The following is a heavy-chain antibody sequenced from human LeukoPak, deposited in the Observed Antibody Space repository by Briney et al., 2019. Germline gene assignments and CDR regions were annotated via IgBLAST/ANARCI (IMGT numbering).Heavy chain of an antibody. D-gene: IGHD3-22*01. V-gene: IGHV4-59*01. CDR2: IDDSGNT. CDR3: ARLGGYSHAFDI. J-gene: IGHJ3*02. CDR1: GGSISRYY. Sequence: SESLSLTCTVSGGSISRYYWSWIRRPPGKGLEWIGYIDDSGNTNYNPSLKSQVTISVDKSKNQFSLKLSFVTAADTAMYYCARLGGYSHAFDIWGQGTMVTVSS.